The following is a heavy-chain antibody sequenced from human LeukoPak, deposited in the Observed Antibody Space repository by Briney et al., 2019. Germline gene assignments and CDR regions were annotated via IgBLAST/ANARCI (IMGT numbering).Heavy chain of an antibody. CDR2: IRYDGSNK. CDR3: ARLHDWYSSGPGGDYFDY. CDR1: GFTFSSYG. Sequence: GGSLRLSCAASGFTFSSYGMHWVRQAPGKGLEWVAFIRYDGSNKYYADSVKGRFTISRDNSKNTLYLQMNSLRAEDTAVYYCARLHDWYSSGPGGDYFDYWGQGTLVTVSS. D-gene: IGHD6-19*01. V-gene: IGHV3-30*02. J-gene: IGHJ4*02.